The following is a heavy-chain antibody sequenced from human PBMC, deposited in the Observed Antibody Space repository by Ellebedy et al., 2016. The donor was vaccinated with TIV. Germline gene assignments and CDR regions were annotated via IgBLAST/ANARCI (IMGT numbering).Heavy chain of an antibody. D-gene: IGHD3-10*01. V-gene: IGHV3-21*04. J-gene: IGHJ4*02. CDR3: AKDIGSGSFIY. CDR2: ISSSSSYI. CDR1: GFTFSSYS. Sequence: GESLKISXAASGFTFSSYSMNWVRQAPGKGLEWVSSISSSSSYIYYADSVKGRFTISRDNAKNSLYLQMNSLRAEDTAVYYCAKDIGSGSFIYWGQGTLVTVSS.